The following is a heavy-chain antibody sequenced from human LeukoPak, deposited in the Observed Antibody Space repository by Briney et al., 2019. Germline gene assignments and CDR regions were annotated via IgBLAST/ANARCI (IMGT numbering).Heavy chain of an antibody. D-gene: IGHD3-10*01. Sequence: TSEILSLTCTVSGGSISSYYWSWIRQPAGKGLEWIGRIYTSGSTNYNPSLKSRVTMSVDTSKNQFSLKLSSVTAADTAVYYCARDGRFGELFPWGQGTLVTVSS. V-gene: IGHV4-4*07. CDR3: ARDGRFGELFP. CDR1: GGSISSYY. J-gene: IGHJ5*02. CDR2: IYTSGST.